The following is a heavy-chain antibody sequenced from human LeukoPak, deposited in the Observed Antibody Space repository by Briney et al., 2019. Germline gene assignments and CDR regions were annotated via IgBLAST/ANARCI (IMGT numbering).Heavy chain of an antibody. J-gene: IGHJ5*02. CDR3: ARDLYSSYLGVSSWFDP. CDR2: INPSYDST. D-gene: IGHD3-16*01. V-gene: IGHV1-46*01. CDR1: GYTFTSYY. Sequence: ASVKVSCKASGYTFTSYYIHWVRQAPGQGLEWMGIINPSYDSTSYAQKFQGRVTMTRDMSTSTVYMELSSLRSEDTAVYYCARDLYSSYLGVSSWFDPWGQGTLVTVSS.